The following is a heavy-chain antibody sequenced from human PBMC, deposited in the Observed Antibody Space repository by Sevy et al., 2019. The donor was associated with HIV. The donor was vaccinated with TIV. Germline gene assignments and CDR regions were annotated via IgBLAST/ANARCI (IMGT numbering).Heavy chain of an antibody. J-gene: IGHJ3*02. V-gene: IGHV3-53*01. CDR2: IYDVSST. Sequence: GGSLRLSCAASGFSVSSYYMSWVRQAPGKGLEWVSLIYDVSSTYFADSVRGRFTISRDSSKNTLYLQMNSLRADDTAVYYCAKESGYSTSPEAFDIWGQGTMVTVSS. D-gene: IGHD6-6*01. CDR1: GFSVSSYY. CDR3: AKESGYSTSPEAFDI.